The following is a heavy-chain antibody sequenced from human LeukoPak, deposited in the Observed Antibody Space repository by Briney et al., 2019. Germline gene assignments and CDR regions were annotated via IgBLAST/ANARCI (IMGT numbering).Heavy chain of an antibody. D-gene: IGHD3-10*01. J-gene: IGHJ5*02. CDR3: ARHGRITMVRGVINP. CDR1: GYSISSGYY. V-gene: IGHV4-38-2*02. Sequence: SETLSLTCTVSGYSISSGYYWSWIRQPPGKGLEWIGEINHSGSTNYNPSLKSRVTISVDTSKNQFSLKLSSVTAADTAVYYCARHGRITMVRGVINPWGQGTLVTVSS. CDR2: INHSGST.